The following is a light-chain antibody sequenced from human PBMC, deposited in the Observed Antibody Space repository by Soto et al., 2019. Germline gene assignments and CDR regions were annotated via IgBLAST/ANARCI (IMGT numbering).Light chain of an antibody. J-gene: IGKJ1*01. CDR2: GAS. CDR3: QQYGSSPWT. Sequence: ESVLTQSPAALSLSPGERATLSCRASQSVSSSYLAWYQQEPGQAPRLLIYGASSRATGIPDRFSGSGSGTDFTLTISRLEPEDFAVYFCQQYGSSPWTFGQGTKVDIK. V-gene: IGKV3-20*01. CDR1: QSVSSSY.